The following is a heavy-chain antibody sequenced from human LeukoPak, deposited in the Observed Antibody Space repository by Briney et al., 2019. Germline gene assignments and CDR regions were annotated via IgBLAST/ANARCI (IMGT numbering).Heavy chain of an antibody. Sequence: GGSLRLSCAASGFTLSSYAMTWVRQAPGKGLEWVSAISDSGGSTYYGDSVKGRFTISRDNSKNTLYLQMNSLRAEDTAVYYCAKGRYGDYAGDHWGQGTLVTVSS. D-gene: IGHD4-17*01. CDR3: AKGRYGDYAGDH. J-gene: IGHJ4*02. CDR2: ISDSGGST. CDR1: GFTLSSYA. V-gene: IGHV3-23*01.